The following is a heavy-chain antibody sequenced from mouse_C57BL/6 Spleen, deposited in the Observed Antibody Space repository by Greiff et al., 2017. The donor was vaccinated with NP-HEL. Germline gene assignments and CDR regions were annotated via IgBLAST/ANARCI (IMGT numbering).Heavy chain of an antibody. CDR2: IDPSDSET. V-gene: IGHV1-52*01. Sequence: QVQLQQPGAELVRPGSSVKLSCKASGYTFTSYWMHWVKQRPIQGLEWIGNIDPSDSETHYNQKFKDKATLTVDKSSSTAYMQLSSLTSEDSAVYYCAREAERGIYYDYDGPYYFDYWGQGTTLTVSS. CDR3: AREAERGIYYDYDGPYYFDY. J-gene: IGHJ2*01. D-gene: IGHD2-4*01. CDR1: GYTFTSYW.